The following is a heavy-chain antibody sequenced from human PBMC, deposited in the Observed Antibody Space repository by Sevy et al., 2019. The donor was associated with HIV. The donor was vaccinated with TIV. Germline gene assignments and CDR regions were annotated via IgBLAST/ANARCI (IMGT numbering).Heavy chain of an antibody. CDR2: IVHSGTT. V-gene: IGHV4-34*12. Sequence: SETLSLTCAVYGGSFSNYYWSWIRQPPGKGLEWIGEIVHSGTTNYNPSLKSRVTISADTSKKQFSLKLSSVTAADTALYFCASGCVDNYGPYGMDVWGQGTTVTVSS. J-gene: IGHJ6*02. CDR3: ASGCVDNYGPYGMDV. CDR1: GGSFSNYY. D-gene: IGHD3-16*01.